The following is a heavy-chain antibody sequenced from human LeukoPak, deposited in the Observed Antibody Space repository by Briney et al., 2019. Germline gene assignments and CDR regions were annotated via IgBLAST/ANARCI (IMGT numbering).Heavy chain of an antibody. D-gene: IGHD2-2*01. J-gene: IGHJ6*02. CDR2: ISGSGGST. Sequence: GSLRLSCAASGFTFSSYAMSWVRQAPGKGLEWVSAISGSGGSTYYADSVKGRFTISRDNSKNTLYLQMNSLRAEDTAVYYCAKVIAPGYCSSTSCYEPRYYYYGMDVWGQGTTVTVSS. CDR1: GFTFSSYA. V-gene: IGHV3-23*01. CDR3: AKVIAPGYCSSTSCYEPRYYYYGMDV.